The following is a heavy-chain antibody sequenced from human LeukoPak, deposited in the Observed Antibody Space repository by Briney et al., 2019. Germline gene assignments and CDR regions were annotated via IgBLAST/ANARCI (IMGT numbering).Heavy chain of an antibody. CDR3: ARVPVYSSGWYNLWGSVPPPPFDY. CDR2: INPNSGGT. D-gene: IGHD6-19*01. V-gene: IGHV1-2*02. CDR1: GYAFTGYY. Sequence: ASVKVSCKASGYAFTGYYMHWVRQAPGQGLEWMGWINPNSGGTNYAQKFQGRVTMTRDTSISTAYMELSRLRSDDTAVYYCARVPVYSSGWYNLWGSVPPPPFDYWGQGTLVTVSS. J-gene: IGHJ4*02.